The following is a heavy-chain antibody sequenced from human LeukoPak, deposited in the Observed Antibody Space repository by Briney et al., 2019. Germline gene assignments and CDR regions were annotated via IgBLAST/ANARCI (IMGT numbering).Heavy chain of an antibody. CDR1: GYTFTNYG. CDR2: ISGYNGNT. Sequence: ASAKVSCKASGYTFTNYGITWARQAPGQGLEWMGWISGYNGNTNYAQRPQGRVTMTTDTTTSTAYMELRSLRSDDTAVYYCGRGWNGHFDIWGQGTMVTVSS. J-gene: IGHJ3*02. D-gene: IGHD1-1*01. V-gene: IGHV1-18*01. CDR3: GRGWNGHFDI.